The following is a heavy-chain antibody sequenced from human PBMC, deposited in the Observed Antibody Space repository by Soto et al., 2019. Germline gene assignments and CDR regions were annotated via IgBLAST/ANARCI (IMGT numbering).Heavy chain of an antibody. J-gene: IGHJ6*03. CDR2: ISAYNGNT. CDR1: GYTFTSYG. V-gene: IGHV1-18*01. Sequence: QVQLVQSGAEVKKPGASVKVSCKASGYTFTSYGISWVRQAPVQGLEWMGWISAYNGNTNYAQKLQGRVTMTTDTSTSTAYMELRSLRSDDTAVYYCARAEGYCSSTSCDARNYYYYYMDVWGKGTTVTVSS. CDR3: ARAEGYCSSTSCDARNYYYYYMDV. D-gene: IGHD2-2*01.